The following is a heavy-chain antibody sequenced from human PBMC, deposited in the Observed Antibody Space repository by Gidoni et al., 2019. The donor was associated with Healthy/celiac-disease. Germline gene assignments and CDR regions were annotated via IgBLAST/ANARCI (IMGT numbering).Heavy chain of an antibody. Sequence: QVQLVQSGAEVKKPGASVKVSCTASGYTFTSYAMHWVRQAPGQRLEWMGWINAGNGNTKYSQKCQGRVTITRDTSASTAYMELSSLRSEDTAVYYCAREEIAVAAPGDAFDIWGQGTMVTVSS. CDR1: GYTFTSYA. J-gene: IGHJ3*02. V-gene: IGHV1-3*01. D-gene: IGHD6-19*01. CDR2: INAGNGNT. CDR3: AREEIAVAAPGDAFDI.